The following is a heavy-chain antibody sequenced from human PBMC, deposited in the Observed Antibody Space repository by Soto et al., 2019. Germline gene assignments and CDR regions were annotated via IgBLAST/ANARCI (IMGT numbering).Heavy chain of an antibody. V-gene: IGHV3-74*01. J-gene: IGHJ4*02. Sequence: PGGSLRLSCAASGFTFSSDWMHWVRQAAGKGLVWVSRINMDGSSTNYADSVKGRFTISRDNAKNTLYLQMNSLRADDTAVYYCARGPRGLYGNDYWGQGALVTVS. CDR1: GFTFSSDW. D-gene: IGHD2-8*01. CDR2: INMDGSST. CDR3: ARGPRGLYGNDY.